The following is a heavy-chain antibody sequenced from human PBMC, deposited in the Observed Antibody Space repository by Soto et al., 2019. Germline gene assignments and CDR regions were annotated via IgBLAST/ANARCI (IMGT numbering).Heavy chain of an antibody. CDR2: ISPGSRYP. D-gene: IGHD2-15*01. V-gene: IGHV3-11*06. J-gene: IGHJ5*02. Sequence: GGSLRLSCAGSGFSFGYSYMSWIRQAPGKGLEWLSYISPGSRYPAYADSVKGRFTISRDNAKSSLYLQMMTLTAEDTAIYYCVRGGGGGLFDPWGQGTMVTVSS. CDR3: VRGGGGGLFDP. CDR1: GFSFGYSY.